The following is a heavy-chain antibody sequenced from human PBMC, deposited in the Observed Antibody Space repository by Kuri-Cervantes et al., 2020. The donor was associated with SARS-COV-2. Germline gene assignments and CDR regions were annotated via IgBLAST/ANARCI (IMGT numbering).Heavy chain of an antibody. V-gene: IGHV3-74*01. Sequence: GGSLRLSCSASGFTFNSNPMHWVRQAPGKGLVWVSRINPDGSYTNNADSVKGRFTLSRDNAKNMLFLQMNSLRAEDTAVYYCVRDGDHWNFDYWGQGTLVTVSS. D-gene: IGHD1-1*01. CDR1: GFTFNSNP. CDR3: VRDGDHWNFDY. J-gene: IGHJ4*02. CDR2: INPDGSYT.